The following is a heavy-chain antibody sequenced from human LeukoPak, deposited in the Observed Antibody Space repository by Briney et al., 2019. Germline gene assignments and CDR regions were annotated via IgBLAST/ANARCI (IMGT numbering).Heavy chain of an antibody. CDR2: ISSSSSYT. Sequence: GGSLRLSCAAPGFTFSDYYMSWIRQAPGKGLEWVSYISSSSSYTNYADSVKGRFTISRDNARNSLYLQMNSLRDEDTAVYYCARDSYYYGSGSYRPGDYWGQGTLVTVSS. CDR3: ARDSYYYGSGSYRPGDY. J-gene: IGHJ4*02. V-gene: IGHV3-11*06. CDR1: GFTFSDYY. D-gene: IGHD3-10*01.